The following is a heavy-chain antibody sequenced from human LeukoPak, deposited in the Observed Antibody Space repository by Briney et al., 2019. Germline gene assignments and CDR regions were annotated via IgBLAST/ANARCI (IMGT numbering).Heavy chain of an antibody. V-gene: IGHV4-59*01. CDR2: IYYSGST. D-gene: IGHD1-26*01. Sequence: SETLSLTCTVSGGSISSYYWSWIRQPPGKGLEWIGYIYYSGSTNYNPSLKSRVTISVDTSKNQFSLKLSSVTAADTAVYYCARAQWELAAFDIWGQGTMVNVSS. CDR3: ARAQWELAAFDI. J-gene: IGHJ3*02. CDR1: GGSISSYY.